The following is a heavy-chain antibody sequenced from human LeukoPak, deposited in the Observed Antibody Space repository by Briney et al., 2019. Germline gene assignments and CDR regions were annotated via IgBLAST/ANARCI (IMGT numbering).Heavy chain of an antibody. V-gene: IGHV4-39*07. CDR2: IYHSGST. J-gene: IGHJ4*02. CDR3: ARWGSGSSFDY. D-gene: IGHD1-26*01. CDR1: GGSISSSGYY. Sequence: PSETLSLTCTVSGGSISSSGYYWGWIRQPPGKGLEWIASIYHSGSTYYNPSLKSRVTISVDTSKNQFSLKLSSVTAADTAVYYCARWGSGSSFDYWGQGTLVTVSS.